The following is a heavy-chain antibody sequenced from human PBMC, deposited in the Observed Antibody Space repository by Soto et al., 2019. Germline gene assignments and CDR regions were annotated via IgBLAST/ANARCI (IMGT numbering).Heavy chain of an antibody. D-gene: IGHD3-16*02. CDR2: INHSGST. CDR3: ARGKNDYVWGSYRSYYYGMDV. Sequence: PSETLSLTCAVYGGSFSGYYWSWIRQPPGKGLEWIGEINHSGSTNYNPSLKSRVTISVDTSKNQFSLKLSSVTAADTAVYYCARGKNDYVWGSYRSYYYGMDVWGQGTTVT. CDR1: GGSFSGYY. J-gene: IGHJ6*02. V-gene: IGHV4-34*01.